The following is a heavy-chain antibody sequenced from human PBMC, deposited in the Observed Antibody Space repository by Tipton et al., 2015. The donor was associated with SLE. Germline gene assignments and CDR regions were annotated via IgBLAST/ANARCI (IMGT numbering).Heavy chain of an antibody. CDR3: TRDDDSGGNSNAFDM. J-gene: IGHJ3*02. V-gene: IGHV3-73*01. D-gene: IGHD4-23*01. Sequence: QLVQSGGGVVQPGRSLRRSCAASGFTFSGFGVHWVRQPPGKGLEWVGRIRRKVLNYAPQYAASVIGRFTLSRDDSKNTAYLQMNSLKSEDTAMYYCTRDDDSGGNSNAFDMWGRGTMVTVSS. CDR2: IRRKVLNYAP. CDR1: GFTFSGFG.